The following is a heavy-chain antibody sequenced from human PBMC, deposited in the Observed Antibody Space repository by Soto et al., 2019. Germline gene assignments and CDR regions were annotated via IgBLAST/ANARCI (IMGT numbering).Heavy chain of an antibody. CDR2: IYPADSDT. V-gene: IGHV5-51*01. Sequence: GESLKISCQGSGYSFTSYWIVWVRQMPGKGLEWMGIIYPADSDTRYSPSFQGQVTISADRSISTAYLQWSSLKASDTAMYYCGRSYYDFWSGPQPFDYWGQGTLVTVSS. D-gene: IGHD3-3*01. CDR3: GRSYYDFWSGPQPFDY. J-gene: IGHJ4*02. CDR1: GYSFTSYW.